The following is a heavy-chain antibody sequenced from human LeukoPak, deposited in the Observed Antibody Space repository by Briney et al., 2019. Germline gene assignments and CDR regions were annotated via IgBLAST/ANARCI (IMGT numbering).Heavy chain of an antibody. V-gene: IGHV1-24*01. CDR2: FDPEDGET. Sequence: ASVKVSCKVSGYTLTELSMHWVRQAPGKGLEWMGGFDPEDGETIYAQKFQGRVTMTEDTSTDTAYMELSSLRSKDTAVYYCATSLLWFGELFGHYWGQGTLVNVSS. J-gene: IGHJ4*02. CDR1: GYTLTELS. CDR3: ATSLLWFGELFGHY. D-gene: IGHD3-10*01.